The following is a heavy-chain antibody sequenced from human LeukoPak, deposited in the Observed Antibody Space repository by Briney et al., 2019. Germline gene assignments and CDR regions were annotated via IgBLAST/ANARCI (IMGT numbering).Heavy chain of an antibody. CDR1: GVMFPSYW. CDR2: IKQDGSEK. D-gene: IGHD3-16*01. Sequence: QPGGSLRLSCAASGVMFPSYWMTWVRQAPGKGLEWVANIKQDGSEKYYVDSVKGRFTISRDNAKNTLYLQMNSLRAEDTAVYYCARDFGPYGMDVWGQGTTVTVSS. J-gene: IGHJ6*02. CDR3: ARDFGPYGMDV. V-gene: IGHV3-7*01.